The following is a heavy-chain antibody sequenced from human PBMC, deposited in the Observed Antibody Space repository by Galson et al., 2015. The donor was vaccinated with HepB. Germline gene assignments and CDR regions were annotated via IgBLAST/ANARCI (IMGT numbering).Heavy chain of an antibody. CDR2: ISYDGSNK. J-gene: IGHJ4*02. D-gene: IGHD1-7*01. CDR1: GFTFSSYG. V-gene: IGHV3-30*18. CDR3: AKDRHSWNYGVLGY. Sequence: SLRLSCAASGFTFSSYGMHWVRQAPGKGLEWVAVISYDGSNKYYADSVKGRFTISRDNSKNTLYLQMNSLRAEDTAVYYCAKDRHSWNYGVLGYWGQGTLVTVSS.